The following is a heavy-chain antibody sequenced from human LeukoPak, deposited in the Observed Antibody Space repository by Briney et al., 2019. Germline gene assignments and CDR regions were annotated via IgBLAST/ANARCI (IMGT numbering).Heavy chain of an antibody. CDR3: AKGIVQLPASPYYYVLDV. J-gene: IGHJ6*02. D-gene: IGHD2-2*01. CDR2: ISGAGVMT. Sequence: GGSLTLSCAASGFTFKTYAKTWVRQAPGKGLEWVSVISGAGVMTYYGDSVKGRFTISRDNSKNTLYLQLNSLRAEDTAIYYCAKGIVQLPASPYYYVLDVWGQGTTVTVSS. V-gene: IGHV3-23*01. CDR1: GFTFKTYA.